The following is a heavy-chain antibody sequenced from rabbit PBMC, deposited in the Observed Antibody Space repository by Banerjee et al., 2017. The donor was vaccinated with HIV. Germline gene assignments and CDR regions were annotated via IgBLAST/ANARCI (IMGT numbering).Heavy chain of an antibody. CDR2: INTSSGNT. CDR3: ARDLAGVIGWNFDL. D-gene: IGHD4-1*01. Sequence: QEQLEESGGGLVQPGGSLTLSCKASGFDFSNYYMSWVRQAPGKGLEWIGYINTSSGNTVYASWAKGRFTISKTSSTTVTLQMTSLTAADTATYFCARDLAGVIGWNFDLWGQGTLVTVS. CDR1: GFDFSNYYM. V-gene: IGHV1S45*01. J-gene: IGHJ4*01.